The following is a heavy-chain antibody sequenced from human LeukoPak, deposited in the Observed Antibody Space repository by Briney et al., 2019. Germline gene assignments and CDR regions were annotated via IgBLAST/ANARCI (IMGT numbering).Heavy chain of an antibody. J-gene: IGHJ4*02. CDR1: GFTFDDYA. CDR2: INWNSGSV. V-gene: IGHV3-9*03. D-gene: IGHD3-22*01. Sequence: PGGSLRLSCAASGFTFDDYAMHWVRQAPGKGLEWVSGINWNSGSVGYAGSVKGRFTISRDNAKNSLYLQMNGLRAEDMALYYCAKAQLNYYYDTSGYFFDNWGQGTLVTVST. CDR3: AKAQLNYYYDTSGYFFDN.